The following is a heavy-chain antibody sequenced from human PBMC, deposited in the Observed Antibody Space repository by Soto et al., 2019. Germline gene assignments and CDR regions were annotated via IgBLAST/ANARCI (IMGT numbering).Heavy chain of an antibody. D-gene: IGHD2-2*02. J-gene: IGHJ5*02. CDR2: IDYSGST. V-gene: IGHV4-31*03. CDR3: VRGGYCRRSSRYTPVHWFDH. Sequence: TLSLTCTVSGDSISSDGYYWSWIRQHPGKGLEWIGYIDYSGSTYYNPSLKSRVTMSIETSKNRFSLNLGSVTAADTAVFYCVRGGYCRRSSRYTPVHWFDHWGQGTLVTVPQ. CDR1: GDSISSDGYY.